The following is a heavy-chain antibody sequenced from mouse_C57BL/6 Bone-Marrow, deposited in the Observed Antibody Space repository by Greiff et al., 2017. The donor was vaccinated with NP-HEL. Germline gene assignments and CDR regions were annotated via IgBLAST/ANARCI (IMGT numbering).Heavy chain of an antibody. D-gene: IGHD1-1*01. CDR2: IYPRDGST. CDR1: GYTFTSYD. J-gene: IGHJ3*01. CDR3: ARDYCYGSSYVGFAY. V-gene: IGHV1-85*01. Sequence: QVQLQQSGPELVKPGASVKLSCKASGYTFTSYDINWVKQRPGQGLEWIGWIYPRDGSTKYNEKFKGKATLTVDTSSSTAYMELHSLTSEDSAVYFCARDYCYGSSYVGFAYWGQGTLVTVSA.